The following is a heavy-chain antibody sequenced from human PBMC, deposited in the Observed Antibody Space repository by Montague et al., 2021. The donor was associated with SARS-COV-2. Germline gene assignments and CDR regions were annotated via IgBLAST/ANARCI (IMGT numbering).Heavy chain of an antibody. J-gene: IGHJ5*02. V-gene: IGHV4-59*12. CDR2: IFDSGIT. Sequence: SETLSLTCSVSGGSISSYYWSWIRQPPGKGLEWIGHIFDSGITDSNPSLKSRVTISVDMSKNQFSLQLSSVTAADTAVYYCARTVVNWHAWFDPWGQGTLVTVSS. D-gene: IGHD1-20*01. CDR1: GGSISSYY. CDR3: ARTVVNWHAWFDP.